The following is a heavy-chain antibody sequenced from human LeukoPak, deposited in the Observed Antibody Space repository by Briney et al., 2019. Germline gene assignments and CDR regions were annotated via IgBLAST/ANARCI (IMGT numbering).Heavy chain of an antibody. J-gene: IGHJ6*02. D-gene: IGHD2-2*01. Sequence: PGGSLRLSCAASGFTFSSYTMHWVRQAPGKGLEWVAIISYDGSNKYYADFVRGRFTISRDNSKNTLYLQMNSLRVEDTAVYYCAREYCSSTSCWLYYYYYGMDVWGQGTTVTVSS. CDR3: AREYCSSTSCWLYYYYYGMDV. V-gene: IGHV3-30-3*01. CDR1: GFTFSSYT. CDR2: ISYDGSNK.